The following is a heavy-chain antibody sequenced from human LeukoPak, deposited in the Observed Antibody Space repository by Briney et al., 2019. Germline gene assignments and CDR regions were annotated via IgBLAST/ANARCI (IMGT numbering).Heavy chain of an antibody. J-gene: IGHJ3*02. CDR2: ISSSSSYI. CDR1: GFTFSSYS. CDR3: AIMTTVTTSGAFDI. D-gene: IGHD4-17*01. V-gene: IGHV3-21*01. Sequence: GGSLRLSCAASGFTFSSYSMNWVRQAPGKGLEWVSSISSSSSYIYYADSVKGRFTISRDNVKNSLYLQMNSLRAEDTAVYYCAIMTTVTTSGAFDIWGQGTMVTVSS.